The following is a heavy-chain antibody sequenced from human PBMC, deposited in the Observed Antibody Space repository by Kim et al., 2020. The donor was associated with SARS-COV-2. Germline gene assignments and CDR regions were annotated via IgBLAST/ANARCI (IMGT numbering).Heavy chain of an antibody. CDR1: GGTFSSYA. CDR2: IIPIFGTA. CDR3: ARGGGFGGLSPFDY. J-gene: IGHJ4*02. D-gene: IGHD3-10*01. V-gene: IGHV1-69*13. Sequence: SVKVSCKASGGTFSSYAISWVRQAPGQGLEWMGGIIPIFGTANYAQKFQGRVTITADESTSTAYMELSSLRSEDTAVYYCARGGGFGGLSPFDYWGQGTLLTVSS.